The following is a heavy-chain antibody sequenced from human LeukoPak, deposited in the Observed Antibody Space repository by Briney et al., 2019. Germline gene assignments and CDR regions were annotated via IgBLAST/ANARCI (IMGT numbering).Heavy chain of an antibody. D-gene: IGHD3-3*01. CDR3: PSSRTPDFSRGHTVDY. Sequence: PSETLSLTCTVSGGSISSSSYYWGWIRQPPGKGLEWIGSIYYSGSTYYNPSLKSRVTISVDTSKNQFSLKLSSVSSADTPVYYLPSSRTPDFSRGHTVDYLAQGPLVTVSS. CDR1: GGSISSSSYY. CDR2: IYYSGST. V-gene: IGHV4-39*01. J-gene: IGHJ4*02.